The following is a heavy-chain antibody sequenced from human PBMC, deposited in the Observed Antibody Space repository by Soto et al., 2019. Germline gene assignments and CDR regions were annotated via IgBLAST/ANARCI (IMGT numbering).Heavy chain of an antibody. CDR3: TREAIVAGNWVDP. CDR2: MNPNTGNI. CDR1: GYIFVDYA. V-gene: IGHV1-3*01. J-gene: IGHJ5*02. Sequence: ASVKVSCKASGYIFVDYALHWVRQAPGQVLEWVGLMNPNTGNIKSSHKFEDRVSITRDTATSTAYMELRGLRSEDTAVDFCTREAIVAGNWVDPGGQGTLVTVSS. D-gene: IGHD5-12*01.